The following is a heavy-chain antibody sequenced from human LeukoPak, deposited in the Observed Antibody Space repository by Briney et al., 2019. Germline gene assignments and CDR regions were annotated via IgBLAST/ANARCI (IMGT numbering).Heavy chain of an antibody. Sequence: GGSLRLSCAASGFTFDDHPMHWVRQAPGKGLEWVSGISWSSVDISYADSVKGRFTISRDNAKNSLYLQMNSLRAEDTAMYFCAKEGWDNWGNAFDIWGQGTMVIVSS. D-gene: IGHD7-27*01. J-gene: IGHJ3*02. CDR3: AKEGWDNWGNAFDI. V-gene: IGHV3-9*01. CDR2: ISWSSVDI. CDR1: GFTFDDHP.